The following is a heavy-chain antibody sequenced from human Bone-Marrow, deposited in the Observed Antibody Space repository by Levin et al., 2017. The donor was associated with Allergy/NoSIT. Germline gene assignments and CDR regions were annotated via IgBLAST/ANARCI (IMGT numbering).Heavy chain of an antibody. D-gene: IGHD6-19*01. CDR1: GFTLSSHW. V-gene: IGHV3-74*01. J-gene: IGHJ4*02. CDR3: ARMSRGWYRFDF. CDR2: INQDGSST. Sequence: GESLKISCEASGFTLSSHWMHWVRQAPGKGLVLVSRINQDGSSTTYADSVKGRFTISRDNAKNTVYLQMNSLRDEDTAMYYCARMSRGWYRFDFWGQGTLVTVSS.